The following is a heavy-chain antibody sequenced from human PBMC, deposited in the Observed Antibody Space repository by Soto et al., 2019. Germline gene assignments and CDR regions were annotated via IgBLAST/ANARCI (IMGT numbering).Heavy chain of an antibody. D-gene: IGHD3-10*01. J-gene: IGHJ6*02. V-gene: IGHV3-7*05. CDR1: GFPFSSYW. CDR2: IKQDGSEK. CDR3: ASRDITMVRGVYYYYGMDV. Sequence: EVQLVESGGGLVQPGGSLRLSGAAAGFPFSSYWMSWVRQAPGKVLEWVANIKQDGSEKYYVDSVKGRFTISRDNAKNSLYLQMNSLRAEDTAVYYCASRDITMVRGVYYYYGMDVWGQGTTVTVYS.